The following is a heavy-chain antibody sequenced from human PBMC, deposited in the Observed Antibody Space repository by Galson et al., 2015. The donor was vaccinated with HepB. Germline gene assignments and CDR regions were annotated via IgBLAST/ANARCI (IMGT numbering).Heavy chain of an antibody. CDR3: TSRWGAKIDY. CDR2: IRSKANSYAT. V-gene: IGHV3-73*01. D-gene: IGHD3-16*01. J-gene: IGHJ4*02. Sequence: SLRLSCAASGFTFSGSAMHWVRQASGKGLEWVGRIRSKANSYATAYAASVKGRFTISRDDSKNTAYLQMNSLKTEDTAVYYCTSRWGAKIDYWGQGTLVTVSS. CDR1: GFTFSGSA.